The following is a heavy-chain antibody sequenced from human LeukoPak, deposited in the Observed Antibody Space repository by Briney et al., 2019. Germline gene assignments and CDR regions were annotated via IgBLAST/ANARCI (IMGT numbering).Heavy chain of an antibody. J-gene: IGHJ3*01. D-gene: IGHD1-26*01. V-gene: IGHV3-49*04. CDR1: GFTFGDYA. CDR2: IRSKAYGGTI. CDR3: TRMRQIVDGHILDL. Sequence: GGSLRLSCTASGFTFGDYAMSWGRQAPGKGLEWVGFIRSKAYGGTIEYAASVKGRFTISRDDSKSIAYLQMNRLKTEDTGVYYCTRMRQIVDGHILDLWGQGTMVTVSS.